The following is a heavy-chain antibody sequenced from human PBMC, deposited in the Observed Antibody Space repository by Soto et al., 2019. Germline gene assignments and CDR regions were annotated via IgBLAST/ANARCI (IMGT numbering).Heavy chain of an antibody. D-gene: IGHD1-1*01. CDR3: GGGTAFDF. J-gene: IGHJ4*02. V-gene: IGHV3-7*01. Sequence: EVQLVESGGGLVQPGGSLRLSCAASGFTFSNYWMNWVRQAPEKGLEWVANIKQDGSQQYYLDSVRGRFTVSRDNAKNSLYLQMNSLRADDTAVYYCGGGTAFDFWGQGALVTVSS. CDR2: IKQDGSQQ. CDR1: GFTFSNYW.